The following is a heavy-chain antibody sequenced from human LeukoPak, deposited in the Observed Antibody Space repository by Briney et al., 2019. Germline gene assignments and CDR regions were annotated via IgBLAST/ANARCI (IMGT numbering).Heavy chain of an antibody. CDR3: ARSGGNFDH. D-gene: IGHD4-23*01. Sequence: TXXXXWMXWVRQAPGKGLVWVSHINSDGSSTNYADSVKGRFTISRDNAKNTLYLQMNSLRAEDTAVYYCARSGGNFDHWGQGTLVTVSS. V-gene: IGHV3-74*01. J-gene: IGHJ4*02. CDR2: INSDGSST. CDR1: TXXXXW.